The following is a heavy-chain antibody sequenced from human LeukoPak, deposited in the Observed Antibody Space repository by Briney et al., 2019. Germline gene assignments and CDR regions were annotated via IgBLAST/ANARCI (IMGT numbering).Heavy chain of an antibody. CDR3: AKDGITTVPRYYYYMDV. CDR2: ISGSGGST. J-gene: IGHJ6*03. Sequence: GGSLRLSCAASGFTFSSYAMSWVRQAPGKGLEWVSAISGSGGSTYYADSVKGRFTISRDNSKNTLYLQMNSLRAEDTAVYYCAKDGITTVPRYYYYMDVWGKGTTVTVSS. CDR1: GFTFSSYA. D-gene: IGHD3-16*01. V-gene: IGHV3-23*01.